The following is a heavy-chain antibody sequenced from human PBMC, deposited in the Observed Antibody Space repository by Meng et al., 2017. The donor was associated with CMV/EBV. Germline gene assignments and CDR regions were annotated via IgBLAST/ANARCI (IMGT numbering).Heavy chain of an antibody. CDR3: ARVGPVTMIVVGNWFDP. CDR2: IYYSGST. J-gene: IGHJ5*02. V-gene: IGHV4-39*07. CDR1: GGSISSSSYY. Sequence: GSLRLSCTVSGGSISSSSYYWGWIRQPPGKGLEWIGSIYYSGSTYYNPSLKSRVTISVDTSKNQFSLKLSSVTAADTAVYYCARVGPVTMIVVGNWFDPWGQGTLVTVSS. D-gene: IGHD3-22*01.